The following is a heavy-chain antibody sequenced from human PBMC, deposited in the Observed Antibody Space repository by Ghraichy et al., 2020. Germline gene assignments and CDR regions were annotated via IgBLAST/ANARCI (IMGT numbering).Heavy chain of an antibody. CDR2: ISGSGGST. CDR1: GFTFSSYA. D-gene: IGHD6-13*01. J-gene: IGHJ6*03. Sequence: GGSLRLSCAASGFTFSSYAMSWVRQAPGKGLEWVSAISGSGGSTYYADSVKGRFTISRDNSKNTLYLQMNSLRAEDTAVYYCAKDPSISWFFDYYYMDVWGQGTTVTVSS. CDR3: AKDPSISWFFDYYYMDV. V-gene: IGHV3-23*01.